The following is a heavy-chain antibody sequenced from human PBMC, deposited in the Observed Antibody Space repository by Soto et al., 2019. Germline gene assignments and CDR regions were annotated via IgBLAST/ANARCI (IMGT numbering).Heavy chain of an antibody. CDR3: ARDRSYYDMLTGEYYYYYGMDV. D-gene: IGHD3-9*01. CDR2: ISSSSSTI. V-gene: IGHV3-48*01. Sequence: EVQLVESGGGLVQPGGSLRLSCAASGFTFSSYSMNWFRQAPGKGLEWVSYISSSSSTIYYADSVKGRFTISRDNAKNSLYLQMTSLRAEDTAVYYCARDRSYYDMLTGEYYYYYGMDVWGQGTTVTVSS. J-gene: IGHJ6*02. CDR1: GFTFSSYS.